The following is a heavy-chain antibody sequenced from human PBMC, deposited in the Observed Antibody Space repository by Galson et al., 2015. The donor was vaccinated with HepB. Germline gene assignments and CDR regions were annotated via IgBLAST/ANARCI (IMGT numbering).Heavy chain of an antibody. D-gene: IGHD6-19*01. CDR1: GYILTGYY. CDR3: ARAFDSSGWYFGY. V-gene: IGHV1-2*04. Sequence: SVKVSCKASGYILTGYYMHWVRQAPGQGPEWMGWINPNSGDTNYAQKFQGWVTMTRDTSISTAYMELSRLTSDDTAVYYCARAFDSSGWYFGYWGQGTLVTVSS. CDR2: INPNSGDT. J-gene: IGHJ4*02.